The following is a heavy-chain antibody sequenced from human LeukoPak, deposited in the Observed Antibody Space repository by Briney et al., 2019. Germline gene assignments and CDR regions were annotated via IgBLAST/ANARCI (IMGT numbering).Heavy chain of an antibody. CDR3: AARVGRHLDFDY. CDR1: GGTFSSYA. J-gene: IGHJ4*02. Sequence: ASVKVSCKASGGTFSSYAISWVRQAPGQGLEWMGRITPILGIANYAQKFQGRVTITADKSTSTAYMELSSLRSEDTAVYYCAARVGRHLDFDYWGQGTLVTVSS. CDR2: ITPILGIA. D-gene: IGHD2-15*01. V-gene: IGHV1-69*04.